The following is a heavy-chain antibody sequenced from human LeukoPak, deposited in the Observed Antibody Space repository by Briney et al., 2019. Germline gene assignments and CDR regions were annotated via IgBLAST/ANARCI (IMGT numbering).Heavy chain of an antibody. CDR2: IYYSGST. Sequence: SETLSLTCTVSGGSISSSSYYWGWIRQPPGKGLEWIGSIYYSGSTYYNPSLKSRVTISVDTSKNQFSLKLSSVTAADTAVYYCARDHYSGYDLGATVDYWGQGTLVTVSS. CDR1: GGSISSSSYY. D-gene: IGHD5-12*01. V-gene: IGHV4-39*07. J-gene: IGHJ4*02. CDR3: ARDHYSGYDLGATVDY.